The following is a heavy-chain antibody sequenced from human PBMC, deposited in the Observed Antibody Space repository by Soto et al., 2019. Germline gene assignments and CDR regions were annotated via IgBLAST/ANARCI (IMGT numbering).Heavy chain of an antibody. CDR2: INHSGST. CDR1: GGSFSGYY. CDR3: ARAAAGYYYYGMDV. Sequence: SETLSLTCAVYGGSFSGYYWSWIRQPPGKGLEWIGEINHSGSTNYNPSLKSRVTISVDTSKNQFALKLSSVTAADTAVYYCARAAAGYYYYGMDVWGQGTTVTVSS. J-gene: IGHJ6*02. D-gene: IGHD6-13*01. V-gene: IGHV4-34*01.